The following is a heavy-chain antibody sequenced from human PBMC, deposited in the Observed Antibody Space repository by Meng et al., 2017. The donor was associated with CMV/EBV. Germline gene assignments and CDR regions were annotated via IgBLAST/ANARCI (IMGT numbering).Heavy chain of an antibody. J-gene: IGHJ4*02. CDR3: ARGEGEHFDWLFGYYFEY. CDR1: GGSFSGYY. CDR2: INHSGST. V-gene: IGHV4-34*01. D-gene: IGHD3-9*01. Sequence: SETLSLTCAVDGGSFSGYYWSWIRQPPGKGLEWIGEINHSGSTNYNPSLKSRVTISVDTSKNQFSLKLSSVTAADTAVYYCARGEGEHFDWLFGYYFEYWGQGTLVTVSS.